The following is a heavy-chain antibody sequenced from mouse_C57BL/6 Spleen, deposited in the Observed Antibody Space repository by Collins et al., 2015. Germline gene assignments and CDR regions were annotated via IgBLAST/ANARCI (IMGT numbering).Heavy chain of an antibody. J-gene: IGHJ3*01. CDR1: GYSITSGYY. D-gene: IGHD2-4*01. CDR2: ISYDGSN. V-gene: IGHV3-6*01. Sequence: DVQLQESGPGLVKPSQSLSLTCSVTGYSITSGYYWNWIRQFPGNKLEWMGYISYDGSNNYNPSLKNRISITRDTSKNQFFLKLNSVTTEDTATYYCARDVAYDYGFAYWGQGTLVTVSA. CDR3: ARDVAYDYGFAY.